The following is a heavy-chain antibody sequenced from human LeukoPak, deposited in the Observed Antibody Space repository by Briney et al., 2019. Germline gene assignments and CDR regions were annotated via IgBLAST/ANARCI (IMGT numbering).Heavy chain of an antibody. J-gene: IGHJ6*04. CDR2: IYTTGTT. V-gene: IGHV4-61*02. Sequence: SETLSLTCAVSGDSISSGSYYWSWIRQPAGKGLEWIGRIYTTGTTNYNPSLKSRVTISVDTSKNQFSLKVSSVTAADTAVYYCERDLWRGMAVWGKGTTVTVSS. CDR1: GDSISSGSYY. CDR3: ERDLWRGMAV.